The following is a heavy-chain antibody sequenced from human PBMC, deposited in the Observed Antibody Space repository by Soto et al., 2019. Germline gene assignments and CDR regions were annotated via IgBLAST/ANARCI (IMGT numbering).Heavy chain of an antibody. CDR1: GNSVSSNSAA. V-gene: IGHV6-1*01. J-gene: IGHJ3*02. CDR3: ARIQISNWGSAFGAFDI. Sequence: SQTLSLTCAISGNSVSSNSAAWNWIRQSPSRGLEWLGRTYYRSKWYNDYAVSVKSRITINPDTSKNQFSLQLNSVTPEDTAVYYCARIQISNWGSAFGAFDIWGQGTIVTVSS. CDR2: TYYRSKWYN. D-gene: IGHD7-27*01.